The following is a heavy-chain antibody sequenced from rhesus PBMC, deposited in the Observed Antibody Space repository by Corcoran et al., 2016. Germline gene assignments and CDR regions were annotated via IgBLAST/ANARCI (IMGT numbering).Heavy chain of an antibody. V-gene: IGHV3-6*01. CDR2: IRSKPYGGTA. CDR1: GFTFSDHY. J-gene: IGHJ4*01. Sequence: EVQLVESGGGLVQPGGSLRVSCAASGFTFSDHYMYWVRQAPGKGLEWVGFIRSKPYGGTAEYAASVKGRFTISRDDSKSIAYLQMSSLKTEDTAVYYCTRAYFDYWGQGVLVTVSS. CDR3: TRAYFDY.